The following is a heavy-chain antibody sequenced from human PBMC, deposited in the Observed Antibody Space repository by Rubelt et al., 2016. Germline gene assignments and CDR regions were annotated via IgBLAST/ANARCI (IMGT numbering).Heavy chain of an antibody. V-gene: IGHV4-34*01. CDR1: GGSFSGYY. Sequence: QVQLQQWGAGLLKPSETLSLTCAVYGGSFSGYYWSWIRQPPGKGLEWIGEINNSGSTNYNPSLKLRVTIAVDTAKNHVSLKLSSVTAADTAVYYCARRPRKWFYFDYWGQGALVTVSS. CDR2: INNSGST. J-gene: IGHJ4*02. CDR3: ARRPRKWFYFDY. D-gene: IGHD3-22*01.